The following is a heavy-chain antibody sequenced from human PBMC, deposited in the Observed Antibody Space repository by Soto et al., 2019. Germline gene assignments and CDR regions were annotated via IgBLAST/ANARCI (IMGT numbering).Heavy chain of an antibody. V-gene: IGHV1-24*01. J-gene: IGHJ4*02. Sequence: ASLTVSCKVSGYTLNERFMHWVGQAPGKGLQRMGIFDIEDAEKIHAQKVQGRVTMTDNTSTDTAYMELSSLRSEDTAVYYCATAEGTTAMVMGIVDFWGRG. CDR2: FDIEDAEK. D-gene: IGHD5-18*01. CDR1: GYTLNERF. CDR3: ATAEGTTAMVMGIVDF.